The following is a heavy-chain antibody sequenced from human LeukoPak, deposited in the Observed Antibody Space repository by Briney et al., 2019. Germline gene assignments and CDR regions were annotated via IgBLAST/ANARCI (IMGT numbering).Heavy chain of an antibody. J-gene: IGHJ4*02. CDR1: GFTFSSYA. CDR3: AKDPYTYCGGDCYAATFDY. CDR2: ISGSGGST. D-gene: IGHD2-21*02. Sequence: GGSLRLSCAASGFTFSSYAMSWVRQAPGKGLEWVSAISGSGGSTYYADSVKGRFTISRDNSKNTLYLQMNSLRAEDTAVYYCAKDPYTYCGGDCYAATFDYWGQGTLVTVSS. V-gene: IGHV3-23*01.